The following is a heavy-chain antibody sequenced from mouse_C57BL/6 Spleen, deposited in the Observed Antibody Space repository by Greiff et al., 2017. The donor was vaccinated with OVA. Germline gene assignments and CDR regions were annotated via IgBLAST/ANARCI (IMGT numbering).Heavy chain of an antibody. J-gene: IGHJ1*03. CDR2: IRLKSDNYAT. V-gene: IGHV6-3*01. Sequence: EVQGVESGGGLVQPGGSMKLSCVASGFTFSNYWMNWVRQSPEKGLEWVAQIRLKSDNYATHYAESVKGRFTISRDDSKSSVYLQMNNLRAEDTGIYYCTVYDYDWYFDVWGTGTTVTVSS. D-gene: IGHD2-4*01. CDR3: TVYDYDWYFDV. CDR1: GFTFSNYW.